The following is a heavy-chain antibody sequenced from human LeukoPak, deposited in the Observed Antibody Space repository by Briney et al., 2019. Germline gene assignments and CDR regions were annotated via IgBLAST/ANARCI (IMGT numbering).Heavy chain of an antibody. V-gene: IGHV4-59*01. Sequence: SETLSLTCTVSGGSISNYYWSWIRQPPGKGLEWIGYIYYSGSTNYNPSLKSRVTISVDTSKNQFSLKLSSVTAADTAVYYCARDHAAGYYDSSGYYNWFDPWGQGTLVTVSS. CDR1: GGSISNYY. CDR2: IYYSGST. CDR3: ARDHAAGYYDSSGYYNWFDP. D-gene: IGHD3-22*01. J-gene: IGHJ5*02.